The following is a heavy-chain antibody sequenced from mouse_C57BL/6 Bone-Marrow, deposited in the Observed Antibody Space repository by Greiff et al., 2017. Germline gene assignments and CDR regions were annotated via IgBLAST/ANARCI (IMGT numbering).Heavy chain of an antibody. Sequence: QVQLQQPGAELVRPGTSVKLSCKASGYTFTSYWMHWVKQRPGQGLEWIGVIDPSDSYTNYNQKFKGKATLTVATSSSTAYMQLSGLTSEDSAVYYCARDGSSYSWFAYWGQGTLVTVSA. D-gene: IGHD1-1*01. V-gene: IGHV1-59*01. J-gene: IGHJ3*01. CDR3: ARDGSSYSWFAY. CDR1: GYTFTSYW. CDR2: IDPSDSYT.